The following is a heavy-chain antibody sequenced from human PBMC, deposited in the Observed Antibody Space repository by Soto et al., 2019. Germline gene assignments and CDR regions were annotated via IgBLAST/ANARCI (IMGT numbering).Heavy chain of an antibody. J-gene: IGHJ4*02. Sequence: QVQLVESGGGVVQPGRSLRLSCAASGFTFSSYGMHWDRQAPGKGLEWVAVIWYDGSNKYYTDSVKGRFTISRDNSKNTLYLQMNSLRAEDTAVYSCASALGDGYNLDYWGQGTLVTVSS. CDR1: GFTFSSYG. CDR2: IWYDGSNK. D-gene: IGHD5-12*01. CDR3: ASALGDGYNLDY. V-gene: IGHV3-33*01.